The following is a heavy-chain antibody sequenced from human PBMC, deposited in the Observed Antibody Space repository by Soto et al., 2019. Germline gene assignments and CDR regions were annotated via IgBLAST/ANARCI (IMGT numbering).Heavy chain of an antibody. V-gene: IGHV3-23*01. J-gene: IGHJ4*02. CDR1: VFTFSSYG. CDR3: AKDRLGRVISAFDC. CDR2: ISAGDGST. Sequence: EVQLLESGGGLVQPGGSLRLSCAASVFTFSSYGMSWVRQAPGKGLEWVSSISAGDGSTYFADSVKGRFTISRDNSKNTLYLQMNSLRAEDTAVYYCAKDRLGRVISAFDCWGQGTLVTVSS. D-gene: IGHD3-16*02.